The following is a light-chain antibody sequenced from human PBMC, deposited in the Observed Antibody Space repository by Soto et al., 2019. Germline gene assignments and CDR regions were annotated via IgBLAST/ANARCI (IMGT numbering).Light chain of an antibody. J-gene: IGKJ1*01. CDR3: QQYGSSRT. Sequence: ETVLTQSPATLSLSPGEIATLSFRASQSVSNYLAWYQQKPGLAPRLLIYDASNRATGIPDRFSGSGSGTDFTLTISRLEPEDSAVYYCQQYGSSRTFGQGTKVDIK. V-gene: IGKV3D-20*01. CDR1: QSVSNY. CDR2: DAS.